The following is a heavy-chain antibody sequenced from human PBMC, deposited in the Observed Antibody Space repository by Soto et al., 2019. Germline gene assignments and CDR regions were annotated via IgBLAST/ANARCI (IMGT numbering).Heavy chain of an antibody. V-gene: IGHV4-39*01. CDR3: ARTSKSSAYDY. J-gene: IGHJ4*02. D-gene: IGHD3-10*01. Sequence: PSETLSLTCTVSGGSITCSTCYWGWIRQPPGMGLEWIGNVHDNGDTYFSPSLNSRVTISIDTSKNQFSLKLNSVTAADTAIYFCARTSKSSAYDYWSQGTRVTVSS. CDR1: GGSITCSTCY. CDR2: VHDNGDT.